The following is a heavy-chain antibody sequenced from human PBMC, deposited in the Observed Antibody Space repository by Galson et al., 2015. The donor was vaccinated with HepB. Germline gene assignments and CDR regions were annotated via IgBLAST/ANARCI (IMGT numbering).Heavy chain of an antibody. CDR3: AREGPSIFYGSGSYPSDY. J-gene: IGHJ4*02. Sequence: SLRLSCAASGFTFSHYAMHWVRQTPGRGLEWVAVISYHGTNTYYADSVKGRFILSRDNSKKTVYLQMNSLRPEDTAVYYCAREGPSIFYGSGSYPSDYWGQGTLVTVSS. D-gene: IGHD3-10*01. CDR2: ISYHGTNT. CDR1: GFTFSHYA. V-gene: IGHV3-30*04.